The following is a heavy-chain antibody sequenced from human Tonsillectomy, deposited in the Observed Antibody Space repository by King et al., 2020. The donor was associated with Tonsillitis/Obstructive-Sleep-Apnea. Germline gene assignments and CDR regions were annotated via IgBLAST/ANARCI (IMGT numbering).Heavy chain of an antibody. D-gene: IGHD6-19*01. CDR2: SYSGGST. Sequence: VQLVESGGGLIQPGESLRLSCAASGFTVSSNYMSWVRQAPGKGLEWVSVSYSGGSTYYAYSVKGRFTISRANSKNTLYLEMNSLRAEDTAAYYCARGGGGWSPFWDWGQGTLVTVSS. J-gene: IGHJ4*02. CDR1: GFTVSSNY. CDR3: ARGGGGWSPFWD. V-gene: IGHV3-53*01.